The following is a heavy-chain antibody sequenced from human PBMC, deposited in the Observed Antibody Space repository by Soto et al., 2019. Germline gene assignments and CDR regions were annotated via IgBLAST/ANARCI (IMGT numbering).Heavy chain of an antibody. D-gene: IGHD1-26*01. J-gene: IGHJ3*02. CDR1: GFTFSSYV. CDR2: IRGSGGTT. Sequence: EVQLLESGRGLVQPGGSLRLSCAASGFTFSSYVMSWVRQAPGKGLEWVSAIRGSGGTTYYADSVKGRFTISRDNSKNTLYLQTNSLRADDTAVYYCAKVRSSGDYYVAAFDIWGQGTMVTVSS. CDR3: AKVRSSGDYYVAAFDI. V-gene: IGHV3-23*01.